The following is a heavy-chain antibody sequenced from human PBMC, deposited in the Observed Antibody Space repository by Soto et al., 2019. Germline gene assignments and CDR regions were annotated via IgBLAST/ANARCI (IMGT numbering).Heavy chain of an antibody. CDR3: ASGTNGAFFVY. CDR1: GFTFSDYY. J-gene: IGHJ4*02. V-gene: IGHV3-11*01. D-gene: IGHD2-8*01. CDR2: ISSRSSTI. Sequence: QVQLVESGGGLVKPGGSLRLSCAASGFTFSDYYMSWIRQAPGKGLEWVSYISSRSSTIYYADSVKGRFTISRDNVKNSLYLQMNSRRDEDTAVYYCASGTNGAFFVYWGQGILVTVSS.